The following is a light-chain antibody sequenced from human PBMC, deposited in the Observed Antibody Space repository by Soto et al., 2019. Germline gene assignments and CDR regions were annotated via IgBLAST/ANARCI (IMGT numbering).Light chain of an antibody. Sequence: IVLTQSPGTLSFSPGERATLSCRASRSISSNYVAWYQQKPGQAPRILIYAASSRATGIPDRFSGSGSGTDFTLSISRLEPEDFAVYYCQQYDTSPRTFGQGTKVDIK. CDR1: RSISSNY. CDR3: QQYDTSPRT. CDR2: AAS. V-gene: IGKV3-20*01. J-gene: IGKJ1*01.